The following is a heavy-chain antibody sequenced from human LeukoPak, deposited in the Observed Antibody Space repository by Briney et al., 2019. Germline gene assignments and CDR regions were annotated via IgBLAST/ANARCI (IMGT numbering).Heavy chain of an antibody. J-gene: IGHJ5*02. D-gene: IGHD6-13*01. V-gene: IGHV3-66*01. Sequence: GGSLRLSCAASGFTVSSNYMSWVRQAPGKGLEWVSVIYSGGSTYYADSVKGRFTISRDNSKNTLYLQMNSLRAEDTAVYYCARDAAAGTASNWFDPWGQGTLVTVSS. CDR2: IYSGGST. CDR1: GFTVSSNY. CDR3: ARDAAAGTASNWFDP.